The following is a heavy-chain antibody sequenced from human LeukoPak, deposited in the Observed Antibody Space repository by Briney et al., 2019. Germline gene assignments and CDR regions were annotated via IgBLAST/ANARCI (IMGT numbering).Heavy chain of an antibody. J-gene: IGHJ4*02. CDR1: GFTFSGYE. CDR3: ERLGWYDGNSDY. CDR2: ISSSGSTI. D-gene: IGHD6-19*01. Sequence: GGSLRLSCAVSGFTFSGYEMNWVRQAPGKGLEWVSYISSSGSTIYYANSVEGRFTISRDNAKNSMYLQMNSLRAEDTAVYYCERLGWYDGNSDYWGPGTLVTVSS. V-gene: IGHV3-48*03.